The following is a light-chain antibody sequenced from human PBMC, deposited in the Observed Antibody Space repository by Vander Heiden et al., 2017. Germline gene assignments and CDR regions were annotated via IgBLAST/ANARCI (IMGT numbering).Light chain of an antibody. V-gene: IGKV3-15*01. Sequence: EVVMTQLPATLSGSPGGTVTLSCRASQSISNSLAWYQHKPGQAPRLLIFDASTRATGIPARFSGSGSGTEFTLTITSLQSEDSAIYFCQQFSSWPPFTFGPGTKVNIK. CDR3: QQFSSWPPFT. CDR1: QSISNS. CDR2: DAS. J-gene: IGKJ3*01.